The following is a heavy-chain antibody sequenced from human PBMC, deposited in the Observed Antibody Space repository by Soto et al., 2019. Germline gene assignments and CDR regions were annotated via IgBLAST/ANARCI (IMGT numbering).Heavy chain of an antibody. D-gene: IGHD3-10*01. J-gene: IGHJ4*02. Sequence: EVQLLESGGGLVQPGGSLRLSCAASGFTFNNYAMTWVRKAPGRGLEWASAISVGGDTTSYADSVKGRFTFSRDGSKNTLYLQMSSLRAEDTALYYCAKGRGGSGSLPPRVDFWGQGTLVTVSS. V-gene: IGHV3-23*01. CDR3: AKGRGGSGSLPPRVDF. CDR2: ISVGGDTT. CDR1: GFTFNNYA.